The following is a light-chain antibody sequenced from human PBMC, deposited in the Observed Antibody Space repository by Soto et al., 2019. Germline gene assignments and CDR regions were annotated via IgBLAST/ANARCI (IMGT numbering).Light chain of an antibody. CDR2: GAS. CDR1: QSINRE. Sequence: EIVMTQSPATLSLSPGERAALSCRASQSINRELAWYQQKPGKPPRLLIFGASTRASGVPARFTGSESGSEFTLTISGLQSEDFAVYYCQQGHNWPLTFGEGTRLEI. CDR3: QQGHNWPLT. J-gene: IGKJ2*01. V-gene: IGKV3-15*01.